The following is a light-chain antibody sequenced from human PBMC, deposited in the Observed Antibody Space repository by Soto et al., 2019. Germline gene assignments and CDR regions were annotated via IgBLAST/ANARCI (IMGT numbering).Light chain of an antibody. CDR3: FSFTTDWTHV. J-gene: IGLJ1*01. CDR2: EVS. Sequence: QSALTQPASVSGSPGQSITISCTGSSSDIGAYHYVSWFQQYPGKAPKLIISEVSNRPSGVSNRFSGSKSGTAASLTISGLQTEDEADYFCFSFTTDWTHVFGTGTKLTVL. CDR1: SSDIGAYHY. V-gene: IGLV2-14*01.